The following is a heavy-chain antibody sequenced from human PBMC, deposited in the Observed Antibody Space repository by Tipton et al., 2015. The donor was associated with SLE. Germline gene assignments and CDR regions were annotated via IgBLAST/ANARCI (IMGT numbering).Heavy chain of an antibody. V-gene: IGHV3-30*02. Sequence: SLRLSCAASGFTASDYGMHWVRQAPGKGLGWVAFIRYDGSDKDYTESVKGRFTISRDNSRDILYLQMNSLRGEDTALYYCVLRPDNEGVGRGYWGQGLLVTVSS. D-gene: IGHD1-26*01. CDR3: VLRPDNEGVGRGY. CDR2: IRYDGSDK. J-gene: IGHJ4*02. CDR1: GFTASDYG.